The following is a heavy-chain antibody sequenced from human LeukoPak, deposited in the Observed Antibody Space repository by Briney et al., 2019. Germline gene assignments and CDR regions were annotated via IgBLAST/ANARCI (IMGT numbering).Heavy chain of an antibody. CDR3: THKHCGGDCEQTFDY. V-gene: IGHV3-15*01. Sequence: GGSLRLSCAASGFTFSNAWMSWVRQAPGKGLEWVGRIKSKTDGGTTDYAAPVKGRFTISRDDSKNTLYLQMNSLKTEDTAGYYCTHKHCGGDCEQTFDYWGQGTLVTVSS. D-gene: IGHD2-21*02. CDR2: IKSKTDGGTT. CDR1: GFTFSNAW. J-gene: IGHJ4*02.